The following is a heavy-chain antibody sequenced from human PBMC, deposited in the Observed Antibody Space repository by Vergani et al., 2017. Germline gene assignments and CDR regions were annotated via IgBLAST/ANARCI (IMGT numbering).Heavy chain of an antibody. D-gene: IGHD1-26*01. CDR3: ARLVGVTRRNYYYYGMDV. V-gene: IGHV5-10-1*03. Sequence: EVQLVQSGAEVKKPGESLRISCKGSGYSFTSYWISWVRQMPGKGLEWMGRIDPSDSYTNYSPSFQGHVTISADKSISTAYLQWSSLKASDTAMYYCARLVGVTRRNYYYYGMDVWGQGTTVTVSS. CDR1: GYSFTSYW. J-gene: IGHJ6*02. CDR2: IDPSDSYT.